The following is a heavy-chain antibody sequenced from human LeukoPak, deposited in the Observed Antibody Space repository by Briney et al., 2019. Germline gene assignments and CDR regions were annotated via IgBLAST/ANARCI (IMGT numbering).Heavy chain of an antibody. CDR3: AKDQIRGGLGYYYYYGMDV. D-gene: IGHD3-10*01. V-gene: IGHV3-30*18. Sequence: GGSLGLSCAASGFTFSSYGMHWVRQAPGKGLEWVAVISYYGGNKYYADSVKGRFTISRDNSKNTLYLQMNSLRAEDTAVYYCAKDQIRGGLGYYYYYGMDVWGQGTTVTVAS. CDR2: ISYYGGNK. J-gene: IGHJ6*02. CDR1: GFTFSSYG.